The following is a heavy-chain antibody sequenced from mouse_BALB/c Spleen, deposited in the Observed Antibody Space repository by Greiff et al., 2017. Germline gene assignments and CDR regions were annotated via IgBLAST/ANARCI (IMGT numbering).Heavy chain of an antibody. CDR2: ISYSGST. J-gene: IGHJ2*01. CDR1: GYSITSDYA. CDR3: ARTGSYYFDY. V-gene: IGHV3-2*02. Sequence: DVQLQESGPGLVKPSQSLPLTCTVTGYSITSDYAWNWIRQFPGNKLEWMGYISYSGSTSYNPSLKSRISITRDTSKNQFFLQLNSVTTEDTATYYCARTGSYYFDYWGQGTTLTVSS.